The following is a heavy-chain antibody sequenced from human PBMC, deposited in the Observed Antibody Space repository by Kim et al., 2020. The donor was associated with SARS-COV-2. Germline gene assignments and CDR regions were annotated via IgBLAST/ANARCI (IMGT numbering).Heavy chain of an antibody. CDR3: AKDSMDYYCDMSV. V-gene: IGHV3-30*18. D-gene: IGHD3-10*01. Sequence: GGSLRLSCAASGFTFSNYYMRWFRQAPGKGLEWVAVISYSGSTKYYADSVKGRFTISRDNSKNTLYLQLNSLRAEDTAVYYCAKDSMDYYCDMSVWGQGTTVTVSS. CDR1: GFTFSNYY. CDR2: ISYSGSTK. J-gene: IGHJ6*02.